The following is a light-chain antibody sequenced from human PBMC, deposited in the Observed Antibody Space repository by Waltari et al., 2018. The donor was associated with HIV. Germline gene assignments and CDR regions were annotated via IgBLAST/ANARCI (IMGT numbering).Light chain of an antibody. J-gene: IGKJ3*01. V-gene: IGKV3-20*01. CDR1: QTVISNY. CDR2: GAS. Sequence: EIVLTQSPDTLSLSPGKRATLSCRASQTVISNYLAWYQQKPGQAPRLLVYGASSRAAGIADRFSGSGSGTDFTLIISRVEPEDSAVFYCQQYGDSPFTFGPGTKVEIK. CDR3: QQYGDSPFT.